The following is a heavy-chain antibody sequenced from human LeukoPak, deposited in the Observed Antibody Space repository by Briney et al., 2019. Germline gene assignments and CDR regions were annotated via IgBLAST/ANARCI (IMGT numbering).Heavy chain of an antibody. D-gene: IGHD2-21*01. J-gene: IGHJ3*02. CDR3: ATGPYSAFEM. V-gene: IGHV3-74*01. CDR2: VKGDEIST. CDR1: GFTFTDFW. Sequence: PGGPLRLSCAASGFTFTDFWMHWVRQAPGGGLVWVSRVKGDEISTLYADSVKGRFTISRDNAKNTLYLQMNSLRADDTALYCCATGPYSAFEMWGQGTMVTVSS.